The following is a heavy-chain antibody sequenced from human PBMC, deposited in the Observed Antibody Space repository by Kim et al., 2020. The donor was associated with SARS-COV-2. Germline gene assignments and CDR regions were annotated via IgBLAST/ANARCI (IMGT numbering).Heavy chain of an antibody. J-gene: IGHJ4*02. D-gene: IGHD2-2*01. CDR3: ARGLVPAASDY. Sequence: KSYADSVKGRFTISRDNSKNTLYLQMNSLRAEDTAVYYCARGLVPAASDYWGQGTLVTVSS. V-gene: IGHV3-30*01. CDR2: K.